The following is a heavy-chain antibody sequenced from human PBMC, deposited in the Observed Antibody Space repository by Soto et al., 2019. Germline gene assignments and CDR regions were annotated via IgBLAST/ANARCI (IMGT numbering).Heavy chain of an antibody. Sequence: GGSLRLSCAASGFTYHDYAMHWVRQAPGKGLEWVSGISRDSYHIGYADSMKGRFIISRDNAKNSLYLQMDSLGAEDTALYFCVRQVPGRGDYFDYWGQGTLVTVSS. V-gene: IGHV3-9*01. CDR2: ISRDSYHI. D-gene: IGHD1-1*01. CDR1: GFTYHDYA. CDR3: VRQVPGRGDYFDY. J-gene: IGHJ4*02.